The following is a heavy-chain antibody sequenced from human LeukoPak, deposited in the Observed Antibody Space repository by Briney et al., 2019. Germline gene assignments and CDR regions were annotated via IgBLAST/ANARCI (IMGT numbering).Heavy chain of an antibody. J-gene: IGHJ6*02. CDR1: GDSISSRTYY. V-gene: IGHV4-31*03. CDR2: IYYSGTT. CDR3: ANKPLPNYDILTGYYPAQNYYYYYGMDV. D-gene: IGHD3-9*01. Sequence: PSETLSLTCTVSGDSISSRTYYWSWIRQHPGKGLEWIGYIYYSGTTYYNPSLKSRLTISVDTSENQFSLKLSSVTAADTAVYYCANKPLPNYDILTGYYPAQNYYYYYGMDVWGQGTTVTVSS.